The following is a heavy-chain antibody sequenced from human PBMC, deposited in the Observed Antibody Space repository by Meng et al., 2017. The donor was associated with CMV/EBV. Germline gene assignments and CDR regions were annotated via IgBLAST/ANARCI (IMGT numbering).Heavy chain of an antibody. J-gene: IGHJ4*02. V-gene: IGHV4-59*12. CDR2: IYYSGST. CDR3: AKDLGVYSSSSIDY. CDR1: GGSISSYY. D-gene: IGHD6-6*01. Sequence: GSLRLSCTVSGGSISSYYWSWIRQPPGKGLEWIGYIYYSGSTNYNPSLKSRVTISVDTSKNQFSLKLSSVTAEDTAVYYCAKDLGVYSSSSIDYWGQGTLVTVSS.